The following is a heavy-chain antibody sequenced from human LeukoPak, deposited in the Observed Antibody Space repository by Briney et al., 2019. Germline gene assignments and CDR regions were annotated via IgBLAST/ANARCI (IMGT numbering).Heavy chain of an antibody. D-gene: IGHD6-13*01. V-gene: IGHV4-59*01. CDR1: GGSISSYY. Sequence: PSETLSLTYTVSGGSISSYYWSWIRQPPGTGLEWIGYMYYSGSTNYIPSLKSRVTISVDMSKNQVSLKLSSVTAADTAVYYCARDRVGQQLVGRKYYYYYMDVWGKGTTVTISS. CDR3: ARDRVGQQLVGRKYYYYYMDV. CDR2: MYYSGST. J-gene: IGHJ6*03.